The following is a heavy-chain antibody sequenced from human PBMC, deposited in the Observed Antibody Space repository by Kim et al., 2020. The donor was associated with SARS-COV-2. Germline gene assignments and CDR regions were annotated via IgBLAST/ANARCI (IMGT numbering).Heavy chain of an antibody. Sequence: ASVKVSCKASGYTFTRYAINWVRQAPGQGLEWMGWMNPNRGTTNYAQKFEGRVTMTRNNSISTAYMELSSLRSEDTAVYYCARVHTYYDCWSGYYDYYYYYYMDGWGKGTTVTVSS. CDR2: MNPNRGTT. CDR3: ARVHTYYDCWSGYYDYYYYYYMDG. D-gene: IGHD3-3*01. CDR1: GYTFTRYA. J-gene: IGHJ6*03. V-gene: IGHV1-8*01.